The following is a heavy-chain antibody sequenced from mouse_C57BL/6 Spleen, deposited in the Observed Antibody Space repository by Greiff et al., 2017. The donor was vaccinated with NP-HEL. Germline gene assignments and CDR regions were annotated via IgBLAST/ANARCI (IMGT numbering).Heavy chain of an antibody. CDR1: GYTFTSYW. D-gene: IGHD4-1*01. V-gene: IGHV1-64*01. CDR2: IHPNSGST. CDR3: ARGGNWDSWFAY. Sequence: QVQLKQPGAELVKPGASVKLSCKASGYTFTSYWMHWVKQRPGQGLEWIGMIHPNSGSTNYNEKFKSKATLTVDKSSSTAYMQLSSLTSEDSAVYYCARGGNWDSWFAYWGQGTLVTVSA. J-gene: IGHJ3*01.